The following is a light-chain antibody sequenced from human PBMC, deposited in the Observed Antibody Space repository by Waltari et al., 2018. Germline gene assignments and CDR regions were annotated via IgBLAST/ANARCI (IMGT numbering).Light chain of an antibody. CDR3: MQATHWPYT. Sequence: DVVMTQSPLSLSVNVGQAATISCSSSQSLLHRDGNTYFNWFHQRPGQSPRRLFYKVSYRDPWVPDRFSGSGSGPDFTLTISRVEAEDAGVFYCMQATHWPYTFGQGTKLEI. J-gene: IGKJ2*01. V-gene: IGKV2-30*02. CDR1: QSLLHRDGNTY. CDR2: KVS.